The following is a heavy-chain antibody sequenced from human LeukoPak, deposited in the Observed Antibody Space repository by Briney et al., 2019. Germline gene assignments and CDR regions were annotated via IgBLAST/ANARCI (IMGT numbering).Heavy chain of an antibody. Sequence: PGGSLRLSCAASGFTFSSYGMSWVRQAPGKGLEWVSAISGSGGSTYYADSVKGRFTISRDNSKNTLYLQMNSLRAEDTAVYYCANGYSSGWYLVASGYFYYGGQGTLVTVSS. CDR2: ISGSGGST. D-gene: IGHD6-19*01. V-gene: IGHV3-23*01. CDR3: ANGYSSGWYLVASGYFYY. J-gene: IGHJ4*02. CDR1: GFTFSSYG.